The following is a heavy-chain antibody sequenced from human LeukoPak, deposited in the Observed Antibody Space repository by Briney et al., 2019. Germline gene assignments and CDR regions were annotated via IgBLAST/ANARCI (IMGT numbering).Heavy chain of an antibody. J-gene: IGHJ4*02. CDR1: GFTFSTYW. D-gene: IGHD2-15*01. CDR2: ISSDASIT. Sequence: GGSLRLSCAASGFTFSTYWMHWVRQDPGKGLAWVSRISSDASITSYANPVKGRFTISRDNAKNTLYLQMNSLRAEDTALYYCATSARTYIGSSLDYWGQGTLVTVSS. CDR3: ATSARTYIGSSLDY. V-gene: IGHV3-74*01.